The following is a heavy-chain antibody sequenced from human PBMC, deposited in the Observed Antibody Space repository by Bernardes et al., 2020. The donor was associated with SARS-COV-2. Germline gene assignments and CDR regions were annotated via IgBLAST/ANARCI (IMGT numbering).Heavy chain of an antibody. J-gene: IGHJ4*02. CDR2: IYHSGST. D-gene: IGHD3-22*01. CDR1: GGSISSGGYS. V-gene: IGHV4-30-2*01. Sequence: SETLSLTCAVSGGSISSGGYSWSWIRQPPGKGLEWIGYIYHSGSTYYNPSLKSRVTISVDRSKNQFSLKLSSVTAADTAVYYCARALHYYDSSGYYYPPTYFDYWGQGTLVTVSS. CDR3: ARALHYYDSSGYYYPPTYFDY.